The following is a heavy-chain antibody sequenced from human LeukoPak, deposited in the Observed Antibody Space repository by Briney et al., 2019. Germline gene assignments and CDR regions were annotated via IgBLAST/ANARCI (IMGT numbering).Heavy chain of an antibody. CDR3: AKEGDGGTFDI. CDR2: ISWNSGSI. D-gene: IGHD2-15*01. CDR1: GFTFDDYA. Sequence: GRSLRLSCAASGFTFDDYAMHWVRQAPGKGLEWVSGISWNSGSIGYADSVKGRFTISRDNAKNSLYLQMNSLRAEDTALYYCAKEGDGGTFDIWGQGTMVTVSS. J-gene: IGHJ3*02. V-gene: IGHV3-9*01.